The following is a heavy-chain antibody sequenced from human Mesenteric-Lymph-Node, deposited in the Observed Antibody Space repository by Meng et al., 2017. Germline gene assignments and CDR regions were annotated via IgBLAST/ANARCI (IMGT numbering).Heavy chain of an antibody. CDR1: GGSISSDY. V-gene: IGHV4-59*01. CDR2: IHYSGST. CDR3: ARDWLGYGVT. D-gene: IGHD5-18*01. J-gene: IGHJ5*02. Sequence: GSLRLSCTVSGGSISSDYWGWIRQPPGKGLEWIGNIHYSGSTRYNPSVKSRVTISIFTSKNQFSLKLTSVTAADTAVYFCARDWLGYGVTWGQGALVTVSS.